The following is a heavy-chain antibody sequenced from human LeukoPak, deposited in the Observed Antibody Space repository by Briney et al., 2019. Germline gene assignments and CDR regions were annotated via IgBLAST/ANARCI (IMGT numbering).Heavy chain of an antibody. CDR1: GXTFSSYG. CDR3: AKDGGSWQFDY. J-gene: IGHJ4*02. CDR2: ISGSGGST. V-gene: IGHV3-23*01. D-gene: IGHD6-13*01. Sequence: GGSLRLSCAASGXTFSSYGVSWVRQAPRKGLEWVSAISGSGGSTYHADSVKGRFTISRDNSKNTLYLQMNSLRAEDTAVYYCAKDGGSWQFDYWGQGTLVTVSS.